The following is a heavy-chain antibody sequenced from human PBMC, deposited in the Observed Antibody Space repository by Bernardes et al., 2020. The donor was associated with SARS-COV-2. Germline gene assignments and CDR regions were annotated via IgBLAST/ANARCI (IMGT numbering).Heavy chain of an antibody. V-gene: IGHV4-39*01. J-gene: IGHJ5*02. Sequence: SETLSLTCTVSGGSISSSRYYWGWIRQPPAKGLEWIRSIYYSANTYYSPSLKSRVTISVDTSKNQFSLKLSSVTAADTAVYYCARHTFRLRGWFDPWGQGTLVTVSS. CDR1: GGSISSSRYY. CDR2: IYYSANT. CDR3: ARHTFRLRGWFDP. D-gene: IGHD2-15*01.